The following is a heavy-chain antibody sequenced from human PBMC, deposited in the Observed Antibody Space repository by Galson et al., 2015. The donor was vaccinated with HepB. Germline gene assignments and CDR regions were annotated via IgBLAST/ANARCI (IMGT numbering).Heavy chain of an antibody. CDR1: GFRFSNYW. CDR2: IKVDGSET. V-gene: IGHV3-7*03. D-gene: IGHD2-15*01. J-gene: IGHJ5*02. Sequence: SLRLSCAASGFRFSNYWMNWVRQAPGKGLEWVANIKVDGSETYYVDSVKGRFTISRDNVKNSLYLQMNSLRVDDTAVYYCARGRGAASAWGRGTLVTVSS. CDR3: ARGRGAASA.